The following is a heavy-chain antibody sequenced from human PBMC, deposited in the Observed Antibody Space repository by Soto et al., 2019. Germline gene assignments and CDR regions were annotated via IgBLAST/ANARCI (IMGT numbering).Heavy chain of an antibody. CDR2: IVVGSGDT. V-gene: IGHV1-58*01. CDR3: AATIISAVGTGYYYGIDV. D-gene: IGHD6-13*01. Sequence: GASVKVSCKASGFTFTSSAVQWVRQARGQRLEWIGWIVVGSGDTNSAQKFQERVTITRDMSTSTAYIELSSLRSEDTAVYYCAATIISAVGTGYYYGIDVWGQGTTVTVSS. J-gene: IGHJ6*02. CDR1: GFTFTSSA.